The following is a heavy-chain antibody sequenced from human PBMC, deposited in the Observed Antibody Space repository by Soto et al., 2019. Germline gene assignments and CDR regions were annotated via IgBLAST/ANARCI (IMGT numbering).Heavy chain of an antibody. CDR2: IYYSEST. CDR1: GGSVSRGSHY. J-gene: IGHJ4*02. D-gene: IGHD5-12*01. CDR3: ASRDSGYAGRLGY. Sequence: QVQLQESGPGLVKPSETLSLTCTVSGGSVSRGSHYWNWIRQPPGKGLEWIGYIYYSESTNYNPSLTSRVTISVDTSKNQFSLKLRSVTAADTAVYYCASRDSGYAGRLGYWGQGTLVTVSS. V-gene: IGHV4-61*01.